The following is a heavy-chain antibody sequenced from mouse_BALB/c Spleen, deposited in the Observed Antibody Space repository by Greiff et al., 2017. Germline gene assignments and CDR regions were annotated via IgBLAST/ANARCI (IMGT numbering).Heavy chain of an antibody. CDR1: GFTFSSYT. J-gene: IGHJ2*01. CDR3: ARHITTGKFLLFDY. V-gene: IGHV5-12-2*01. CDR2: ISNGGGST. Sequence: EVKVEESGGGLVQPGGSLKLSCAASGFTFSSYTMSWVRQTPEKRLEWVAYISNGGGSTYYPDTVKGRFTISRDNAKNTLYLQMSSLKSEDTAMYYCARHITTGKFLLFDYWGQGTTLTVSS. D-gene: IGHD1-1*01.